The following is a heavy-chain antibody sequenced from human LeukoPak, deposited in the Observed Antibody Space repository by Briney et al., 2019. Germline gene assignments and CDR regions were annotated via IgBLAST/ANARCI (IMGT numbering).Heavy chain of an antibody. V-gene: IGHV4-34*01. J-gene: IGHJ6*03. Sequence: PSETLSLTCAVYGGSFSGYYWSWIRQPPGKGLEWIGEINHSGSTNYNPSLKSRVTISVDTSKNQFSLKLRSVTAADRAVYYCARGRTGYQLLPTKKDYSYYYVDVWDKGTTVTASS. CDR2: INHSGST. CDR1: GGSFSGYY. CDR3: ARGRTGYQLLPTKKDYSYYYVDV. D-gene: IGHD2-2*01.